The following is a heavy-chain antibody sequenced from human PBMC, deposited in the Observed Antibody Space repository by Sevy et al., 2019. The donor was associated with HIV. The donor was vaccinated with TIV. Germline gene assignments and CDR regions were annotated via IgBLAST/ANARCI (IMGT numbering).Heavy chain of an antibody. V-gene: IGHV3-23*01. Sequence: GESLKISCAASGFTFSNYAMSWVRQAPGKGLEWVSTFSSSGLSTFIGSAGTTYYTDSGKGRFTSSRDNWKNTLYLQMNSLRAEDTAVYYCAKGRRVVSGRFGTYFDSWGQGTLVTVSS. CDR2: FSSSGLSTFIGSAGTT. CDR1: GFTFSNYA. D-gene: IGHD2-15*01. J-gene: IGHJ4*02. CDR3: AKGRRVVSGRFGTYFDS.